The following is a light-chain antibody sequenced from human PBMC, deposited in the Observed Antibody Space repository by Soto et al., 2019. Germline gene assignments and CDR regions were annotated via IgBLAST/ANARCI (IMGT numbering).Light chain of an antibody. CDR1: SSDVGGYDS. V-gene: IGLV2-11*01. CDR3: CSYAGTPYV. J-gene: IGLJ1*01. CDR2: DVT. Sequence: QSVLTQPRSVSGSPGQSVTISCIGTSSDVGGYDSVSWYQQHPGKAPKLIISDVTNRPSGVPDRFSGSKSGNTASLTISGLQAEDEADYYCCSYAGTPYVFGTGTKLTVL.